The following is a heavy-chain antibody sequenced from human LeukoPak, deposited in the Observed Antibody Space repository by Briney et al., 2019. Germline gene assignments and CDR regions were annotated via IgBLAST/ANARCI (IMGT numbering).Heavy chain of an antibody. V-gene: IGHV3-74*01. CDR3: ARGGPDSSDYSSLFDY. CDR1: GFTFSNYW. D-gene: IGHD3-22*01. Sequence: GGSLGLSCAASGFTFSNYWMSWVRQAPGKGLVWVSRINSDGSSRHYADSVKGRFTVSRDNAKNTLHLQMTSLRAEDTAVYYCARGGPDSSDYSSLFDYWGRGILVTVSS. J-gene: IGHJ4*02. CDR2: INSDGSSR.